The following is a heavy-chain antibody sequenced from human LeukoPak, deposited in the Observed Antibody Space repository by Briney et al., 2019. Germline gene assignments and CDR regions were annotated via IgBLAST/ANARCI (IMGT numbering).Heavy chain of an antibody. J-gene: IGHJ4*02. V-gene: IGHV4-59*01. CDR1: GGSISSYY. Sequence: PSETLSLTCTVPGGSISSYYWSWIRQPPGKGQEWIGYIYYSGSTNYNPSLKSRVTISVDTSKNQFSLKLSSVTAADTAVYYCARGGRVVVAATAVDYWGQGTLVTVSS. CDR2: IYYSGST. D-gene: IGHD2-15*01. CDR3: ARGGRVVVAATAVDY.